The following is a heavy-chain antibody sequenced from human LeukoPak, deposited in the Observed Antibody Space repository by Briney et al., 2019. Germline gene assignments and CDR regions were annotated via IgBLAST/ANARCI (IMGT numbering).Heavy chain of an antibody. CDR2: IYYSGTT. V-gene: IGHV4-59*01. D-gene: IGHD6-13*01. Sequence: SETLSLTCTVSGGSISSYYWSWIRQPPGKGLEWIGYIYYSGTTNYNPTLKSRVTISVDTSKNQFSLKLSSVTAADTAVYYCARGVYIAAAQYAYWGQGTLVTVSS. J-gene: IGHJ4*02. CDR3: ARGVYIAAAQYAY. CDR1: GGSISSYY.